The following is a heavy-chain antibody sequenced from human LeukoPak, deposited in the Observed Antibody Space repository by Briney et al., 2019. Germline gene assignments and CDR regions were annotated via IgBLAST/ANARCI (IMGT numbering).Heavy chain of an antibody. CDR1: GFTFSNYE. V-gene: IGHV3-48*03. Sequence: GGSLRLSCAASGFTFSNYEMNWIRPAPGKGLEWISYISNSGNTKYYAVSVKGRLSISRDNVNNSVYLQMNNLRSEDTAVYYCAAVIDYWGQGTLVTVSS. CDR2: ISNSGNTK. CDR3: AAVIDY. J-gene: IGHJ4*02.